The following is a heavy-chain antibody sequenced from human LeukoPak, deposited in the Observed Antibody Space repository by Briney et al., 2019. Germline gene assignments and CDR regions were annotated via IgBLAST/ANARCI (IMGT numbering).Heavy chain of an antibody. Sequence: GGSLRLSCAASGFTFSSFAMNWVRQAPGKGLEWVSVFSGSGTNTYYADSVKGRFTISRGNSKDTLYLQMNGLRVEDTAVYYCARDGSSGAYYFDFWGQGTLVTVSS. CDR3: ARDGSSGAYYFDF. V-gene: IGHV3-23*01. D-gene: IGHD3-22*01. J-gene: IGHJ4*02. CDR1: GFTFSSFA. CDR2: FSGSGTNT.